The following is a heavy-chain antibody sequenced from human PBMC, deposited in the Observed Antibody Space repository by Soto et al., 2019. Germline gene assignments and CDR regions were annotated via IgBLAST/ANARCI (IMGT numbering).Heavy chain of an antibody. V-gene: IGHV3-48*02. J-gene: IGHJ6*02. Sequence: PGGSLRLSCAASGFTFSSYSMNWVRQAPGKGLEWVSYISSSSSTIYYADSVKGRFTISRDNAKNSLYLQMNSLRDEDTAVYYCASAGYSSGLSGSPGRYYYGMDVWGQGTTVTVSS. CDR3: ASAGYSSGLSGSPGRYYYGMDV. CDR1: GFTFSSYS. D-gene: IGHD6-19*01. CDR2: ISSSSSTI.